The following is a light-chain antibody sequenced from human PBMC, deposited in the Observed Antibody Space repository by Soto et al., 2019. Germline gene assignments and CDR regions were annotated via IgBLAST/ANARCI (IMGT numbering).Light chain of an antibody. V-gene: IGKV1-9*01. CDR1: QGITSY. Sequence: DIQLTQAPSFLSASVVDRVTITCRASQGITSYLAWYQQKPGKAPKLLIYAASSLQSGVPSRFSGSGSGTHFTLTISSLQPEDFATYYCQQLESYPSTFGGGTKVDIK. CDR2: AAS. J-gene: IGKJ4*01. CDR3: QQLESYPST.